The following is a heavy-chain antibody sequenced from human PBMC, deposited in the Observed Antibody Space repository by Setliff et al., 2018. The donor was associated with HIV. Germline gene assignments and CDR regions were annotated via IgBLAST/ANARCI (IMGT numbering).Heavy chain of an antibody. CDR2: ISWDDDK. CDR1: GFSLSTTAVG. D-gene: IGHD7-27*01. CDR3: AHSRTGDYYYYYYMDV. Sequence: ESGPTLVNPAQTLTLTCTFSGFSLSTTAVGVGRIRQPPGKALEWLALISWDDDKRYSPSLKSRLTITKDTSKNQVVLTMTNMDPVDTATYYCAHSRTGDYYYYYYMDVWGIGTTVTVSS. J-gene: IGHJ6*03. V-gene: IGHV2-5*02.